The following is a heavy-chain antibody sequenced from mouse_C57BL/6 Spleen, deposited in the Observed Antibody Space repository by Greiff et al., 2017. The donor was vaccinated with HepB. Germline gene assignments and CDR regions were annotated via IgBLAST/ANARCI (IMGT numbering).Heavy chain of an antibody. CDR1: GYTFTDYY. CDR2: INPYNGGT. CDR3: ARWLLRYAMDY. V-gene: IGHV1-19*01. Sequence: VQLQQSGPVLVKPGASVKMSCKASGYTFTDYYMNWVKQSHGKSLEWIGVINPYNGGTSYNQKFKGKATLTVDKSSSTAYMELNSLTSEDSAVYYCARWLLRYAMDYWGQGTSGTVSS. D-gene: IGHD2-3*01. J-gene: IGHJ4*01.